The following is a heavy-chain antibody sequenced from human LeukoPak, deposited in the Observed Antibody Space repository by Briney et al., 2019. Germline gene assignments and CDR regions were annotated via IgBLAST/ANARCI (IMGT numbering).Heavy chain of an antibody. D-gene: IGHD2-8*01. CDR1: GYTLTGYS. J-gene: IGHJ4*02. V-gene: IGHV1-8*02. CDR2: MNPNSGNT. CDR3: ARGGVLNGDAFDY. Sequence: ASVKVSCKASGYTLTGYSIQWVRQATGQGLEWMGWMNPNSGNTGYAQKFQGRVTMTRNTSISTAYMELSSLRSEDTAVYYCARGGVLNGDAFDYWGQGTLVTVSS.